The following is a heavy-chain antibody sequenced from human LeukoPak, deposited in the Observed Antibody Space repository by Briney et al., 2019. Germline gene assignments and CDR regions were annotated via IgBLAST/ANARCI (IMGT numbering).Heavy chain of an antibody. D-gene: IGHD1-26*01. CDR1: GGSISSYY. Sequence: SETLSLTCTVSGGSISSYYWSWIRQPPGKGLEWIGYIYYSGSTNYNPSPKSRVTISVDTSKNQFSLKLSSVTAADTAVYFCARAPLSGTYYTDAFDIWGQGTMVTVSS. CDR2: IYYSGST. V-gene: IGHV4-59*01. J-gene: IGHJ3*02. CDR3: ARAPLSGTYYTDAFDI.